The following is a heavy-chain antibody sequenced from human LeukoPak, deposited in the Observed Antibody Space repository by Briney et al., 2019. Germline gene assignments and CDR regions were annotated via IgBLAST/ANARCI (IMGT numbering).Heavy chain of an antibody. J-gene: IGHJ4*02. CDR3: AREGVPPRTDFDWFGFGPLSEPFDY. V-gene: IGHV3-21*01. CDR2: ISGSGGST. Sequence: GGSLRLSCAASGFTFSSYGMHWVRQAPGKGLEWVSAISGSGGSTYYADSVRGRFTISRDNAKNSLYLQMNSLRAEDTAVYYCAREGVPPRTDFDWFGFGPLSEPFDYWGQGTLVTVSS. CDR1: GFTFSSYG. D-gene: IGHD3-9*01.